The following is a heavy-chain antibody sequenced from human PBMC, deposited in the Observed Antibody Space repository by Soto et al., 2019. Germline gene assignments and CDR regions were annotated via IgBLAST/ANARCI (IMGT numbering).Heavy chain of an antibody. V-gene: IGHV3-53*01. CDR1: GFNFSNY. Sequence: GGSLILSCAASGFNFSNYMIWVRQAPGKGLEWVSVIYSGGSTYYADSVKGRFTISRDNSKNTLYLQMNSLRAEDTAVYYCARDRVESGYPEYFQHWGQGTLVTVSS. J-gene: IGHJ1*01. D-gene: IGHD3-22*01. CDR2: IYSGGST. CDR3: ARDRVESGYPEYFQH.